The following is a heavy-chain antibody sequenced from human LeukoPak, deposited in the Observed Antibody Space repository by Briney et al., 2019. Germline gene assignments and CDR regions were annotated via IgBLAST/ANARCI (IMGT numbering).Heavy chain of an antibody. Sequence: PGGSLRLSCAASGFTFSNYAMSWVRQAPGKGLEWVSAISGSGGNTYYADSVKGRFTISRDNSKNTLFLQMNSLRAEDTAVYYCAKDRLHYYDSSGQLKPDYFDYWGQGTLVTVSS. D-gene: IGHD3-22*01. CDR2: ISGSGGNT. CDR3: AKDRLHYYDSSGQLKPDYFDY. V-gene: IGHV3-23*01. CDR1: GFTFSNYA. J-gene: IGHJ4*02.